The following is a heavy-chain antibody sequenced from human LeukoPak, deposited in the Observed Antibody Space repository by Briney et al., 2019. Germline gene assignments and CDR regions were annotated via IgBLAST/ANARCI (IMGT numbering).Heavy chain of an antibody. CDR1: GFTFKTYS. CDR3: ARDVYCSGGSCRGGSDY. V-gene: IGHV3-21*04. D-gene: IGHD2-15*01. J-gene: IGHJ4*02. Sequence: GGSLRLSCVVSGFTFKTYSMNWVRQAPGKGLEWVSSISSGGTYVDYADSVKGRFTISKDNAKNSLYLQMNSLRAEDTAVYYCARDVYCSGGSCRGGSDYWGQGTLVTVSS. CDR2: ISSGGTYV.